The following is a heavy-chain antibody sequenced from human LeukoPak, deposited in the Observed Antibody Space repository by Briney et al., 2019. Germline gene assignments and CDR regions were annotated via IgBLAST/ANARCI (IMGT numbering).Heavy chain of an antibody. J-gene: IGHJ4*02. V-gene: IGHV4-59*01. Sequence: SETLSLTCTVSGGSISSYFWSWIRQPPGKGLEWIGYLYYSGSTNYNPSLKSRVTISVDTSKNQFSLRLSSVTAADTAVYYCARDQYYYDSSGYLFDYWGQGTLVTVSS. CDR2: LYYSGST. CDR3: ARDQYYYDSSGYLFDY. CDR1: GGSISSYF. D-gene: IGHD3-22*01.